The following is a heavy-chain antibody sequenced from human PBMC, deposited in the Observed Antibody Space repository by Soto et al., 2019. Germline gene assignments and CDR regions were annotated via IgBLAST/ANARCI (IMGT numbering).Heavy chain of an antibody. CDR3: AKDGTLFGVVTHFDY. Sequence: LRLSCAASGFTFSNYAMSWVRQAPGKGLEWVSVIGGSGGSTYYADSVRGRFTVSRDSSKNTVFLQLNSLRAEDTALYYCAKDGTLFGVVTHFDYWGQGTLVTVSS. J-gene: IGHJ4*02. V-gene: IGHV3-23*01. CDR1: GFTFSNYA. CDR2: IGGSGGST. D-gene: IGHD3-3*01.